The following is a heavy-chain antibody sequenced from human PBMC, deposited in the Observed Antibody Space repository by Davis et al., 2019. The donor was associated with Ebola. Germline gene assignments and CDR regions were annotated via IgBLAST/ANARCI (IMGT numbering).Heavy chain of an antibody. V-gene: IGHV3-30*04. CDR1: GFIFRNYA. J-gene: IGHJ4*02. CDR2: VSHSEREK. D-gene: IGHD3-3*01. Sequence: GESLKISCAASGFIFRNYAMHWVRQAPGKGLEWVAVVSHSEREKFYADSVKCRFTISRDNSENTLYLQMNSLTADDTAVYYCARAVFHEVLDYWGQGTPVTVSS. CDR3: ARAVFHEVLDY.